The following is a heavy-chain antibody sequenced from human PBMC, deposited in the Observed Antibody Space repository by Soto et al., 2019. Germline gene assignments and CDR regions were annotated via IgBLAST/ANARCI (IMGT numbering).Heavy chain of an antibody. CDR3: ARSVGSAEVGMDV. CDR2: INPNSGGT. J-gene: IGHJ6*02. D-gene: IGHD1-26*01. V-gene: IGHV1-2*04. CDR1: GYTFTGYY. Sequence: QVQLVQSGAEVKKPGASVKVSCKASGYTFTGYYMHWVRQAPGQGLEWMGWINPNSGGTNYAQKFQGWVTMTRDTSSSTAYMELSRLISDDTAVYYCARSVGSAEVGMDVWGQGTTVTVSS.